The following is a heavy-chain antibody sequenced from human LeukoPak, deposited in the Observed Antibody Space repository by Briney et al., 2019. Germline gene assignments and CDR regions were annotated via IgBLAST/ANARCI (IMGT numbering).Heavy chain of an antibody. V-gene: IGHV3-23*01. CDR2: ISGSGGSA. D-gene: IGHD3-22*01. CDR1: GFIFSNYA. Sequence: GGSLRLSCAASGFIFSNYAMSWGRQAPGKGLEWVSTISGSGGSANYADSVKGRFTVSRDNSKNTLYMQMNSLRVEDTAVYYCPRKYDSSGYYDHWGQGTLVTVSS. CDR3: PRKYDSSGYYDH. J-gene: IGHJ4*02.